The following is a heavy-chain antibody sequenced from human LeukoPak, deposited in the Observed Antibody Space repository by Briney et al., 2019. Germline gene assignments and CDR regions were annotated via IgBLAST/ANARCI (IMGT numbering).Heavy chain of an antibody. V-gene: IGHV4-34*01. CDR1: GESFSGYY. D-gene: IGHD1-26*01. J-gene: IGHJ2*01. Sequence: SETLSLTCAIYGESFSGYYWSWIRQPPGKGLEWIGEINHSASTNYNPSLKSRVTISVDTSKNQFSLKLSSVTAADTAVYYCARGGVGATTMPDWYFDLWGRGTLVAVSS. CDR3: ARGGVGATTMPDWYFDL. CDR2: INHSAST.